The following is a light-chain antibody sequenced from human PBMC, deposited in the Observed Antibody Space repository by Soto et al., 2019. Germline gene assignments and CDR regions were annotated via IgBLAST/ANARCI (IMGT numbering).Light chain of an antibody. CDR1: QSVNNNY. Sequence: EVVLTQSPGTLSLSPGERATLSCRASQSVNNNYLAWYQQIPGQAPRLLIYGASNRAPGIPDRFSGSGSGTDFTLTIRRLEPEDFAVYYCQQYGTSPWTFGQGTKVEI. V-gene: IGKV3-20*01. J-gene: IGKJ1*01. CDR2: GAS. CDR3: QQYGTSPWT.